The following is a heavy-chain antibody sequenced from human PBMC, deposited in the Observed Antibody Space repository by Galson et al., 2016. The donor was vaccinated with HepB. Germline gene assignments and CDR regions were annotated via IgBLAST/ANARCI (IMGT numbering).Heavy chain of an antibody. V-gene: IGHV3-30*03. J-gene: IGHJ4*02. CDR3: ARDRERVAYIFDY. Sequence: SLRLSCAASGFASSGYGMHWVRQAPGRGLEWVAIIPYDGSKKYYADSVKGRFTISRDNSKNTLYLLMNSLRAEDTAVYYCARDRERVAYIFDYWGQGTLVIVSS. CDR1: GFASSGYG. D-gene: IGHD1-26*01. CDR2: IPYDGSKK.